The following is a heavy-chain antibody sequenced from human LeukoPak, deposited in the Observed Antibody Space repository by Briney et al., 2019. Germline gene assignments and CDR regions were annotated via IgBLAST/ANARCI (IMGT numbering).Heavy chain of an antibody. Sequence: GESLKISCKGSGYSFTSYWIGWVRQMPGKGLEWMGIIYPGDSDTRYSPSFQGQVTISADKSISTAYLQWSSLKASDTAMYYCARGSEITIFGVVSSFDYWGQGTLVTVSS. V-gene: IGHV5-51*01. CDR3: ARGSEITIFGVVSSFDY. D-gene: IGHD3-3*01. CDR2: IYPGDSDT. J-gene: IGHJ4*02. CDR1: GYSFTSYW.